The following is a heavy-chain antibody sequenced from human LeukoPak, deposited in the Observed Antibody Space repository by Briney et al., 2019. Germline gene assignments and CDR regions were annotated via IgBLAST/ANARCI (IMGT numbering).Heavy chain of an antibody. CDR2: ISYDGSNK. CDR3: AKGQGGAFDP. J-gene: IGHJ5*02. V-gene: IGHV3-30-3*01. CDR1: GFTFSSYA. Sequence: PGGSLRLSCAASGFTFSSYAMHWVRQAPGKGLEWVAVISYDGSNKYYADSVKGRFTISRDNSKNTLYLQMNSLRAEDTAVYYCAKGQGGAFDPWGQGTLVTVSS.